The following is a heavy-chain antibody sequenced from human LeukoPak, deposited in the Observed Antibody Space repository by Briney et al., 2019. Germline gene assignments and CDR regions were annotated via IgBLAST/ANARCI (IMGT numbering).Heavy chain of an antibody. Sequence: GGSLSLSCVASGFSFSSYGMHWVRQAPGKGLEWVTSIRYDGKTDYYADSVKGRFTVSRDNSQNTVFLDMNTLNTGDTAVYYCAQGHGGPFRGNWLDPWGQGTLVTVSS. V-gene: IGHV3-30*02. J-gene: IGHJ5*02. CDR3: AQGHGGPFRGNWLDP. CDR2: IRYDGKTD. D-gene: IGHD2-15*01. CDR1: GFSFSSYG.